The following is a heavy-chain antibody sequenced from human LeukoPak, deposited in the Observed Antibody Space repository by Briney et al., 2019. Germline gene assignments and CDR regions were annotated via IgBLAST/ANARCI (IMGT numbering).Heavy chain of an antibody. D-gene: IGHD5-18*01. CDR3: AREGAAMVWRYYYYGMDV. V-gene: IGHV3-30*03. CDR1: GFAFGTHW. Sequence: GGSLRLSCAASGFAFGTHWMNWVRQAPGKGLEWVAVISYDGSNKYYADSVKGRFTISRDNSKSTLYLQMNSLRAEDTAVYYCAREGAAMVWRYYYYGMDVWGQGTTVTVSS. J-gene: IGHJ6*02. CDR2: ISYDGSNK.